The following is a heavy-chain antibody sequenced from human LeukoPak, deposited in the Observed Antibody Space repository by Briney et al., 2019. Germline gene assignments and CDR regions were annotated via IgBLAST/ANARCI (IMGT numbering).Heavy chain of an antibody. CDR3: ARLNQDQYTSGLMDV. CDR2: ISRISTYI. D-gene: IGHD6-25*01. V-gene: IGHV3-21*01. CDR1: GFTFSIYS. J-gene: IGHJ6*03. Sequence: GGSLRLSCAPSGFTFSIYSMNWARQSPGEWRELVSSISRISTYIYYADSVKGQFTISRDKAKNSLYLQMNSLRAEDKAVYYCARLNQDQYTSGLMDVWGKGTTVTVSS.